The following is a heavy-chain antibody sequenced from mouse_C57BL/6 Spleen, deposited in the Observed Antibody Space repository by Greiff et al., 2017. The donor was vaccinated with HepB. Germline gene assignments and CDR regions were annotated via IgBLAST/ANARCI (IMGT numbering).Heavy chain of an antibody. V-gene: IGHV2-6-1*01. Sequence: VKLMESGPGLVAPSQSLSITCTVSGFSLTSYGVHWVRQPPGKGLEWLVVIWSDGSTTYNSALKSRLSISKDNSKSQVFLKMNSRQTDDTAMYYCARQGGYYYAMDYWGQGTSVTISS. CDR2: IWSDGST. CDR1: GFSLTSYG. CDR3: ARQGGYYYAMDY. J-gene: IGHJ4*01.